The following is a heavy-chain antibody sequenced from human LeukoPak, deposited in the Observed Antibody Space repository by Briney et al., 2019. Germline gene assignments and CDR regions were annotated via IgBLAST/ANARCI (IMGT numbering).Heavy chain of an antibody. D-gene: IGHD6-19*01. CDR2: IFYSGST. Sequence: SETLSLTCTVSGGSIGSYYWSWIRQPPGKGLEWLGYIFYSGSTNYNPSLKSRVTVSVDTSKNQFSLKLTSVTAADTAVYYCAGGSSGWYFFDYWGRGTLVTVSS. J-gene: IGHJ4*02. CDR3: AGGSSGWYFFDY. CDR1: GGSIGSYY. V-gene: IGHV4-59*01.